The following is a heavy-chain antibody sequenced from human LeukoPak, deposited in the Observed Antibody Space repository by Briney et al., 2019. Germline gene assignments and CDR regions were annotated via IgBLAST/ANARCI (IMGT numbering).Heavy chain of an antibody. J-gene: IGHJ6*03. CDR1: GYTFTTYY. Sequence: ASVKVSCKASGYTFTTYYMHWVRQAPGQGLEWMGIINPGGGSTSYAQKFQGRVTMTRDMSTSTVNMELSSLRSEDTAVYYCARDFTPHNSDSGRDYYYSMDVWGKGTTVIVSS. CDR2: INPGGGST. D-gene: IGHD3-10*01. CDR3: ARDFTPHNSDSGRDYYYSMDV. V-gene: IGHV1-46*01.